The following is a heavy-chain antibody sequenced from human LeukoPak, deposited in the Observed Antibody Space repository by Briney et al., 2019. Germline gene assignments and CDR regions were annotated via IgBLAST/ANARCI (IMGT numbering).Heavy chain of an antibody. CDR1: SSSLNTYY. V-gene: IGHV4-4*07. J-gene: IGHJ5*02. CDR2: IHASGTT. CDR3: ARSVAAAAPRFDP. Sequence: PSETLSLTCTVSSSSLNTYYWTWIRQSAGQGLEWVGRIHASGTTNYNPSLKSRVTMSIDTSKNQFSLKLSSVTAADTAVYYCARSVAAAAPRFDPWGQGTLVTVSS. D-gene: IGHD6-13*01.